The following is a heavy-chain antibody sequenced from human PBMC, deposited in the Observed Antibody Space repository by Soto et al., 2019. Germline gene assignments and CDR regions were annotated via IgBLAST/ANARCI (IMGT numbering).Heavy chain of an antibody. V-gene: IGHV1-2*04. CDR2: INPNSGGT. J-gene: IGHJ5*02. CDR1: GYTFTGYY. Sequence: ASVKVSFKASGYTFTGYYMHWVRQAPGQGLEWMGWINPNSGGTNYAQKFQGWVTMTRDTSISTAYMELSRLRSDDTAVYYCARDRLYCISTSCGFDPWGQGTLVTVSS. CDR3: ARDRLYCISTSCGFDP. D-gene: IGHD2-2*01.